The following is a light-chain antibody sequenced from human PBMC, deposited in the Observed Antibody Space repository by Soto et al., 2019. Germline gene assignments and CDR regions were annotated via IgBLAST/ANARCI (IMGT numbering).Light chain of an antibody. J-gene: IGKJ1*01. V-gene: IGKV3-20*01. CDR1: QSVGYK. CDR2: GAS. CDR3: QQYGSSGT. Sequence: EIAMTRSPATLSVSPGQRDTMSCQASQSVGYKLAWYQQKPGQATRLLFYGASNRATGIPDRFSGSGSGTDFTLTISRLAPEDFAVYYCQQYGSSGTFGQGTKVDIK.